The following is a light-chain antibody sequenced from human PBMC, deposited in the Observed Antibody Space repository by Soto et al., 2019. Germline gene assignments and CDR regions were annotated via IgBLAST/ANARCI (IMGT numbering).Light chain of an antibody. CDR3: QQYISYSYT. V-gene: IGKV1-5*01. CDR1: QTISNW. J-gene: IGKJ2*01. Sequence: DIQMTQSPSTLSASVGDRVTITCRASQTISNWLACYQQKTGKAPKLLIYDASSLHSGVPSRFSGSGSGTEFTLTISSLQTDDFATYYCQQYISYSYTFGQGTKLEI. CDR2: DAS.